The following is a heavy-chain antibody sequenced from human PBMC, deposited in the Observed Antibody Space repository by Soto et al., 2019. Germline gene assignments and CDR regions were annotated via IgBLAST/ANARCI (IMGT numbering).Heavy chain of an antibody. D-gene: IGHD6-13*01. CDR2: IIPIFGTA. V-gene: IGHV1-69*13. J-gene: IGHJ5*02. CDR3: ATRGSIAAAGSNWFDP. CDR1: GGTFSSYA. Sequence: ASVKVSCKASGGTFSSYAISWVRQAPGQGLEWMGGIIPIFGTANYAQKFQGRVTITADESTSTAYMELSSLRSEDTAVYYCATRGSIAAAGSNWFDPWGQGTLVTVSS.